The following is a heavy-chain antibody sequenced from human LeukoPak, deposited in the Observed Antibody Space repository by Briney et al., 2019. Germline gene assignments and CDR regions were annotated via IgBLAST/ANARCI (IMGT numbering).Heavy chain of an antibody. CDR2: MNPNSGNT. V-gene: IGHV1-8*01. CDR3: ARGKGYYVPYNWFDP. CDR1: GYTFTSYD. Sequence: ASVKVSCKASGYTFTSYDINWVRQATGQGLEWMGWMNPNSGNTGYAQKFQGRVTMTRNTSISTAYMELSSLRSEDTAVYYCARGKGYYVPYNWFDPWGQGTLVTVPS. J-gene: IGHJ5*02. D-gene: IGHD3-3*01.